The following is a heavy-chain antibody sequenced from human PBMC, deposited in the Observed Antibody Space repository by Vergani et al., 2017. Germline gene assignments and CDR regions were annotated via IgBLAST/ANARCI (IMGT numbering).Heavy chain of an antibody. CDR1: GGSISPYY. Sequence: QVQLQESGPGLVKPSETLSLTCIVSGGSISPYYWSWIRQPAGKGLEWIGRIYTSESTNYNPSLKTRVTISVDTSKNQFSLTLTSVTAADTAVYYCASDTHSGQRADRWGQGILVTVTS. J-gene: IGHJ5*02. V-gene: IGHV4-4*07. CDR3: ASDTHSGQRADR. CDR2: IYTSEST. D-gene: IGHD6-19*01.